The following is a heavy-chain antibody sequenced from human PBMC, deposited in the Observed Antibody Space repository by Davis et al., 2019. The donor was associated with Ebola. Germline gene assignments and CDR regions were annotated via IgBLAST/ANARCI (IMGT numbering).Heavy chain of an antibody. CDR1: GFTFDDYA. CDR2: INWNGGST. Sequence: GESLKISCTASGFTFDDYAMTWVRQAPGKGLEWVSGINWNGGSTGYADSVKGRFTISRDNAKNSLYLRMNSLRAEDTALYYCVKEEYRSSSPYFDHWGQGTLVTVSS. D-gene: IGHD6-6*01. CDR3: VKEEYRSSSPYFDH. V-gene: IGHV3-20*04. J-gene: IGHJ4*02.